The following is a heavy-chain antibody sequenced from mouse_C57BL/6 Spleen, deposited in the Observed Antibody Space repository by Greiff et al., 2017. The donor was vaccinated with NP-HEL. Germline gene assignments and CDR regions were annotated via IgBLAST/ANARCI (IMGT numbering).Heavy chain of an antibody. V-gene: IGHV1-26*01. Sequence: EVQLQQSGPELVKPGASVKISCKASGYTFTDYYMNWVKQSHGKSLEWIGDINPNNGGTSYNQKFKGKATLTVDKSSSTAYMELRSLTSEDSAVYYVLRGRHAMDYWGQGTSVTVSS. CDR3: LRGRHAMDY. D-gene: IGHD3-2*02. CDR2: INPNNGGT. CDR1: GYTFTDYY. J-gene: IGHJ4*01.